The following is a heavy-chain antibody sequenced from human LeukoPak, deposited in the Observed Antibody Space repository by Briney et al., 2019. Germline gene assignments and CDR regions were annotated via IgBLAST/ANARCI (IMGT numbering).Heavy chain of an antibody. Sequence: GGSLRLSCAASGFTVSSNYMSWVRQAPGKGLEWVSVIYSGGSTYYADSMKGRFTISRDNSKNTLFLQMNSLGAEDTAVYYCARDPLVGSVAVVPAARTPYYGMDVWGQGTTVTVSS. J-gene: IGHJ6*02. D-gene: IGHD2-2*01. CDR2: IYSGGST. CDR1: GFTVSSNY. CDR3: ARDPLVGSVAVVPAARTPYYGMDV. V-gene: IGHV3-53*01.